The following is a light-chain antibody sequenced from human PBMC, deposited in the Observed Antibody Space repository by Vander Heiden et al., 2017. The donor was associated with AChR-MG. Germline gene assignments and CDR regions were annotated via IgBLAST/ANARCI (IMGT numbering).Light chain of an antibody. V-gene: IGLV2-23*02. CDR3: CSYAGSSTV. CDR1: SSYVGSYNL. Sequence: QSALTQPASVSGSPGQSITIPCTGTSSYVGSYNLVSWYQQHPGKAPKLMIYEVSKRPSGVSNRFSGSKSGNTASLTISGLQAEDEADYYCCSYAGSSTVFGGGTKLTVL. J-gene: IGLJ3*02. CDR2: EVS.